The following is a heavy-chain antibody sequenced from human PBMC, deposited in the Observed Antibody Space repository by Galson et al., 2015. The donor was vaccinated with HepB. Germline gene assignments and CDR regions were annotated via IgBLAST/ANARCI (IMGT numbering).Heavy chain of an antibody. D-gene: IGHD2-2*02. CDR3: ARGYCSSTSCYTEVGYFQH. CDR1: GYTFTGYY. V-gene: IGHV1-2*04. CDR2: INPNSGGT. Sequence: SVKVSCKASGYTFTGYYMHWVRQAPGQGLEWMGWINPNSGGTNYAQKFQGWVTMTRDTSISTAYMELSRLRSDDTAVYYCARGYCSSTSCYTEVGYFQHWGQGTLVTVSS. J-gene: IGHJ1*01.